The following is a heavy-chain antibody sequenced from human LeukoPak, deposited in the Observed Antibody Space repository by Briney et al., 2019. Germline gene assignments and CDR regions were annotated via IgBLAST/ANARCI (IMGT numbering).Heavy chain of an antibody. D-gene: IGHD2-2*01. CDR2: INHSGST. CDR1: GGSFSGYY. Sequence: SETLSLTCAVYGGSFSGYYWSWIRQPPEKGLEWIGEINHSGSTNYNPSLKSRVTISVDTSKNQFSLKLSSVTAADTAVYYCARGVVVPAAESYYYYGMDVWGQGTTVTVSS. CDR3: ARGVVVPAAESYYYYGMDV. J-gene: IGHJ6*02. V-gene: IGHV4-34*01.